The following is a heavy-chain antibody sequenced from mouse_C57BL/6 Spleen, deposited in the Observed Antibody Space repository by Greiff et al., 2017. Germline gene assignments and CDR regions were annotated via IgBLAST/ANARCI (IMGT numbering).Heavy chain of an antibody. CDR1: GFTFSDYY. CDR3: ARAPTGTFDY. CDR2: INYDGSST. D-gene: IGHD4-1*01. V-gene: IGHV5-16*01. Sequence: EVQRVESEGGLVQPGSSMKLSCTASGFTFSDYYMAWVRQVPEKGLEWVANINYDGSSTYYLDSLKSRFIISRDNAKNILYLQMSSLKSEDTATYYCARAPTGTFDYWGQGTTLTVSS. J-gene: IGHJ2*01.